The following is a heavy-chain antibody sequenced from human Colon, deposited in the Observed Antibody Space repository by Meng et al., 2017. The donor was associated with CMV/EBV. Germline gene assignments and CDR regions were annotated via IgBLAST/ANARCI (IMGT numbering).Heavy chain of an antibody. CDR2: FSYSGST. J-gene: IGHJ4*02. CDR1: GDSMNSGNFY. Sequence: GSLRLSCTVSGDSMNSGNFYWTWIRQPPGKGLEWIGTFSYSGSTYFNPSLRSRVTISVDTSKNQFSLKLDSVTAADTAVYYCARGSPLVVITLDSWGQGTQVTVSS. D-gene: IGHD3-22*01. V-gene: IGHV4-39*07. CDR3: ARGSPLVVITLDS.